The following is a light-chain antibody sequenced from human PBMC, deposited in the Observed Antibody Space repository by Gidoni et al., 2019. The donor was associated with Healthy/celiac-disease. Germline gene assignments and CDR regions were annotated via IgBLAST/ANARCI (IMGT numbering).Light chain of an antibody. CDR3: QQYNNLPPIT. V-gene: IGKV3-15*01. CDR1: QSVSSN. Sequence: EIVIPRSPATLSVSPGESATLSCMASQSVSSNLAWYQQKPGQAPRLLIYGASTRSTGIPARFSGSGSGTEFTLTLSSLHSQDFVLYYCQQYNNLPPITFGQGTRLEIK. CDR2: GAS. J-gene: IGKJ5*01.